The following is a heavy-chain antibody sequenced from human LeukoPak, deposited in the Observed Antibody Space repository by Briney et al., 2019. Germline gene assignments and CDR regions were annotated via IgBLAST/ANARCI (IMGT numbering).Heavy chain of an antibody. CDR3: AKSGYNRFDY. Sequence: GGSLRLSCAASGFTFSSYGMHWVRQAPGKGLEWVAVISYDGSNKYYGDSVKGRFTISRDNSKNTLYLQMNSLRAEDTAVYYCAKSGYNRFDYWGQGTLVTVSS. J-gene: IGHJ4*02. V-gene: IGHV3-30*18. CDR1: GFTFSSYG. D-gene: IGHD5-24*01. CDR2: ISYDGSNK.